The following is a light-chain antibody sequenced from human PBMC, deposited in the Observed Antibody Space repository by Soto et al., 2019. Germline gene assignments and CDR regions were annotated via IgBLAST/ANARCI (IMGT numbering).Light chain of an antibody. J-gene: IGKJ5*01. Sequence: EIVLTQSPATLSLSPGERATLSCRASQSVGGHLAWYQQKPGQAPRLLIYDASDRATGIPARFSGSESETDFTLTISSLEPDDFAVYYCQQRNNWPPSITFGQGTRLEIK. CDR2: DAS. V-gene: IGKV3-11*01. CDR3: QQRNNWPPSIT. CDR1: QSVGGH.